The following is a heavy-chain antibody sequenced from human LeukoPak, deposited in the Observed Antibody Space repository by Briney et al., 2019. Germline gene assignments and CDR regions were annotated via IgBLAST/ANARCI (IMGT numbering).Heavy chain of an antibody. V-gene: IGHV3-21*01. Sequence: GGSLRLSCAASGFTFSSYSMNWVRQAPGKGLEWVSSISSSSSYIYYADSVKGRFTISRDNAKNSLYLQMNSLRAEDTAVYYCARFTFGGVIVPFDHWGQGTLVTVSS. J-gene: IGHJ4*02. D-gene: IGHD3-16*02. CDR3: ARFTFGGVIVPFDH. CDR1: GFTFSSYS. CDR2: ISSSSSYI.